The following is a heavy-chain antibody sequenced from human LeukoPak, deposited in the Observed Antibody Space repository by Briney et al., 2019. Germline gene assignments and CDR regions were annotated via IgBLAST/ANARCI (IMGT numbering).Heavy chain of an antibody. CDR2: VSYDGSKK. Sequence: PGGSLRLSCAASGFSTYGIHWVRQAPGKGLEWVAAVSYDGSKKYYADSLKGRFTISRDNSKDTVYLQMTGLRVEDTAVYYCVRDIGMAAAGPKYWGQGTVVTVSS. J-gene: IGHJ4*02. CDR1: GFSTYG. CDR3: VRDIGMAAAGPKY. D-gene: IGHD6-13*01. V-gene: IGHV3-33*01.